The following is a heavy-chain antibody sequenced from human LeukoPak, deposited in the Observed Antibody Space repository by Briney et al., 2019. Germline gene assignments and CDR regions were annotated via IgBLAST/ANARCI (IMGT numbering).Heavy chain of an antibody. CDR3: ARDLYDYGDYGGANDY. V-gene: IGHV3-30*04. CDR2: ISYDGSNK. J-gene: IGHJ4*02. Sequence: PGRSPRLSCAASGFTFSSYAMHWVRQAPGKGLEWVAVISYDGSNKYYADSVKGRFTISRDNSKNTLYLQMNSLRAEDTAVYYCARDLYDYGDYGGANDYWGQGTLVTVSS. CDR1: GFTFSSYA. D-gene: IGHD4-17*01.